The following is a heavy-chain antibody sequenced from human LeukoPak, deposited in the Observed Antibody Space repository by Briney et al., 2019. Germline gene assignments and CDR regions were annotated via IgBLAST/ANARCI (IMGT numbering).Heavy chain of an antibody. V-gene: IGHV3-48*03. D-gene: IGHD6-19*01. J-gene: IGHJ5*02. CDR3: AAPGLAVAGTKVDWFDP. CDR1: GFTFSSYE. Sequence: GGSLRLSCAASGFTFSSYEMNWVRQAPGKGLEWVSYISNSGSTIYYADSVKGRFTISRDNAKNSLYLQMNSLRAEDTAVYYCAAPGLAVAGTKVDWFDPWRQGTLVTVSS. CDR2: ISNSGSTI.